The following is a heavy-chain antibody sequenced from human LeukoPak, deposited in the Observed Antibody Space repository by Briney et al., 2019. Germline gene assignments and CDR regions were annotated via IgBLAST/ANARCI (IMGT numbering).Heavy chain of an antibody. Sequence: ASVKVSCKASGYTFTSYGISWVRQAPGQGLEWMGWISAYNGNTNYAQKLQGRVTMTTDTSTRTAYMELRSLRSDDTAVYYCARDGDTGYSYGSGNMFDPWGQGTLVTVSS. CDR2: ISAYNGNT. J-gene: IGHJ5*02. D-gene: IGHD3-10*01. V-gene: IGHV1-18*01. CDR3: ARDGDTGYSYGSGNMFDP. CDR1: GYTFTSYG.